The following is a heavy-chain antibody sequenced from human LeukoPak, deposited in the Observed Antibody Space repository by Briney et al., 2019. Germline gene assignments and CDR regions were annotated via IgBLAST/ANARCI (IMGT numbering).Heavy chain of an antibody. CDR2: VYSGGST. J-gene: IGHJ4*02. CDR1: GFIVTNNY. Sequence: GGSLRLSCTASGFIVTNNYINWARQAPGKGLEWVSLVYSGGSTYYADSVKGRFTISRDNSRNMVYLQMNSLRAEDTAMYYCARDPPAVLIDTYGWGQGTLVTVSS. V-gene: IGHV3-66*01. CDR3: ARDPPAVLIDTYG. D-gene: IGHD2-8*01.